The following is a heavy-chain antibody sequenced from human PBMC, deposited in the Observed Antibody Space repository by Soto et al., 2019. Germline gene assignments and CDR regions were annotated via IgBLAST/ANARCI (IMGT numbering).Heavy chain of an antibody. Sequence: GGSLRLSCAASGFTFSNYGIHWVRQAPGKGLEWVAVIWYDGSNRYYADSVKGRFTISRDNSKNTVYLQMNSLRAEDTAVYYCASLGVQWYSSSWAELFDYWGQGTLVTVSS. V-gene: IGHV3-33*01. CDR1: GFTFSNYG. CDR3: ASLGVQWYSSSWAELFDY. CDR2: IWYDGSNR. J-gene: IGHJ4*02. D-gene: IGHD6-13*01.